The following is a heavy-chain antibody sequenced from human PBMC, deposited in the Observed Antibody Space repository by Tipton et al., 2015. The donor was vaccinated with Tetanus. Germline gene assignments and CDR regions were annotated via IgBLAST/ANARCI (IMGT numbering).Heavy chain of an antibody. CDR1: GFTVSSNY. V-gene: IGHV3-53*01. CDR2: IYSGGNT. CDR3: NGGSTRAYFDY. J-gene: IGHJ4*02. D-gene: IGHD2-2*01. Sequence: GSLRLSCAASGFTVSSNYMTWVRQAPGKGLEWVSLIYSGGNTYYADSVKGRFTISRDNSKNTLYLQMNSLRAEDAAVYYCNGGSTRAYFDYWGLGILVTVSS.